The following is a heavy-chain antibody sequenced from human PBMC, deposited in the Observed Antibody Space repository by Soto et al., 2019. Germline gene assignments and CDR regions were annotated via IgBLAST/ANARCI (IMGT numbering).Heavy chain of an antibody. J-gene: IGHJ4*02. CDR3: AKAVSDFWSGYYRIGALDY. D-gene: IGHD3-3*01. Sequence: GGSLRLSCTASGFTFSSYGMHWVRQAPGKGLEWVAVISYDGSNKYYADSVKGRFTISRDNSKNTLYLQMNSLRAEDTAVYYCAKAVSDFWSGYYRIGALDYWGQGTLVTVS. V-gene: IGHV3-30*18. CDR1: GFTFSSYG. CDR2: ISYDGSNK.